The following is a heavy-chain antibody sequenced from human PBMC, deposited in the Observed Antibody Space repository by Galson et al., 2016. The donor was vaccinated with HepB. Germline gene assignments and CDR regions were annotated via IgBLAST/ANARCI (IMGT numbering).Heavy chain of an antibody. CDR2: ISASGDRR. CDR3: ARAPNRYYDSYGYYHSY. Sequence: SLRLSCAASGFDFEHYAMSWVRQVAGKGLEWVAGISASGDRRGYADSVKGRSTISRDNAKYSLFLHMNSRRAEDTALSYCARAPNRYYDSYGYYHSYWGQGTPVTVSS. CDR1: GFDFEHYA. V-gene: IGHV3-20*04. J-gene: IGHJ4*02. D-gene: IGHD3-22*01.